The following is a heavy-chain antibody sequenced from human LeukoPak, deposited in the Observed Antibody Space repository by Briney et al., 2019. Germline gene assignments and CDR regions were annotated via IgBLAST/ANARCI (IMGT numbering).Heavy chain of an antibody. Sequence: SVKVSCKASGGTFSSYAISWVRQAPGQGLEWMGGIIPIFGTANYAQKFQGRVTITADESTSTAYMELSSLRSEDTAVYYCVRGPDIVVVTAPIYYYYGMDVWGQGTTVTVSS. V-gene: IGHV1-69*13. CDR1: GGTFSSYA. D-gene: IGHD2-21*02. J-gene: IGHJ6*02. CDR2: IIPIFGTA. CDR3: VRGPDIVVVTAPIYYYYGMDV.